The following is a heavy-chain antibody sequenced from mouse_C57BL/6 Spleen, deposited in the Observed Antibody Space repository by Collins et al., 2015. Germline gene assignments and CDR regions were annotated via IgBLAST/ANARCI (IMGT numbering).Heavy chain of an antibody. CDR3: ARNYYYAMDY. Sequence: QVQLQQSGAELVRPGTSVKISCKASGYAFTNYWLGWVKQRPGHGLEWIGDIYPGSGNTYYNEKFKGKATLTADKSSSTAYMQLSSLTSEDSAAYFCARNYYYAMDYWGQGTSVTVSS. CDR2: IYPGSGNT. V-gene: IGHV1-63*01. CDR1: GYAFTNYW. J-gene: IGHJ4*01.